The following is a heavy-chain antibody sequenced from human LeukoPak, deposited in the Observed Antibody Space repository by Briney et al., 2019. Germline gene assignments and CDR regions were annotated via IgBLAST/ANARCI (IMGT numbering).Heavy chain of an antibody. V-gene: IGHV1-18*01. Sequence: ASVKVSCKASGYTFTSYGISWVRQAPGQGREWMGWISAYNGNTNYAQKLQGRVTMTTDTSTSTAYMELRSLRSDDTAVYYCARDTSTATPYYFDYWGQGTLVTVSS. CDR3: ARDTSTATPYYFDY. CDR1: GYTFTSYG. D-gene: IGHD2-2*01. J-gene: IGHJ4*02. CDR2: ISAYNGNT.